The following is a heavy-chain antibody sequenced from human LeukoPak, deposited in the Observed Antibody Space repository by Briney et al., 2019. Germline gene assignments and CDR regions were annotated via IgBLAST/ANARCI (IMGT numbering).Heavy chain of an antibody. CDR3: ARAIVVVIARPHAFDI. Sequence: ASVKVSCKASGYTFTSYYMHWVRQAPGQGLEWMGIINPSGGSTSYAQKFQGRVTMTRDTSTSTVYMELSSLRSEDTAVYYCARAIVVVIARPHAFDIWGQGTMVTVSS. V-gene: IGHV1-46*01. CDR2: INPSGGST. J-gene: IGHJ3*02. D-gene: IGHD2-21*01. CDR1: GYTFTSYY.